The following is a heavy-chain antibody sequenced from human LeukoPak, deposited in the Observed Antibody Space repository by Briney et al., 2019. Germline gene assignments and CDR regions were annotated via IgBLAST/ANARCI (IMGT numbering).Heavy chain of an antibody. CDR2: ISAYNGNT. V-gene: IGHV1-18*01. Sequence: GASVKVSCKAAGYTFTSYGISWLRQAPGQGLEWMGWISAYNGNTNYAQKLQGRVTMTTDTSTSTAYMELRSLRSDDTAVYYCAREIAAAEGSNWFDPWGQETLVTVSS. D-gene: IGHD6-13*01. J-gene: IGHJ5*02. CDR1: GYTFTSYG. CDR3: AREIAAAEGSNWFDP.